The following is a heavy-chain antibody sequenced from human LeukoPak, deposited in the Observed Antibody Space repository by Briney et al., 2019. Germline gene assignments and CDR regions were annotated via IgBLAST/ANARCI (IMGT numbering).Heavy chain of an antibody. V-gene: IGHV3-48*04. J-gene: IGHJ5*02. CDR3: AKSVSSWYVGWFDP. CDR2: ISISSSSV. CDR1: GFTFSSHA. D-gene: IGHD6-13*01. Sequence: GGSLRLSCAASGFTFSSHAMNWVRQAPGKGLEWVSYISISSSSVYYADSVKGRFTISRDNAKNSLYLQMNSLRAEDTALYYCAKSVSSWYVGWFDPWGQGTLVTVSS.